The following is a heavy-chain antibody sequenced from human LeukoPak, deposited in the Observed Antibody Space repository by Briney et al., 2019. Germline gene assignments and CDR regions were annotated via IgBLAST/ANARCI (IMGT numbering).Heavy chain of an antibody. CDR2: INHSGST. D-gene: IGHD2-2*01. J-gene: IGHJ5*02. CDR3: ARFTSSTSRRAFDP. V-gene: IGHV4-34*01. Sequence: GSLRLSCAASGFTVSSNYMSWVRQAPGKGLEWIGEINHSGSTNYNPSLKSRATISVDTSKNQFSLKLSSVTAADTAVYYCARFTSSTSRRAFDPWGQGTLVTVSS. CDR1: GFTVSSNY.